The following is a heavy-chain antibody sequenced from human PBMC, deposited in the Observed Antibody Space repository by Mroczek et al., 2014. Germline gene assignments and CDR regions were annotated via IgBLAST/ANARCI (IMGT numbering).Heavy chain of an antibody. D-gene: IGHD3-22*01. CDR3: ARGLRYYYDSIGYYALNYFDY. CDR2: VYYSGST. CDR1: GGSISSSNYY. Sequence: KESGPGLVKPSETLSFTCTVSGGSISSSNYYWGWIRQPPGKGLEWVGSVYYSGSTFYNPSLKTRVTISVDTSKNQFSLKLTSVTAADTALYYCARGLRYYYDSIGYYALNYFDYVGPGNPGHRLL. J-gene: IGHJ4*02. V-gene: IGHV4-39*01.